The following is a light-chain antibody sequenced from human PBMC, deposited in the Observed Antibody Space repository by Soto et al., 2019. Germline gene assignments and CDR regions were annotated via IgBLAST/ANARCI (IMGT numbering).Light chain of an antibody. CDR3: QQSYSNSYN. Sequence: DIQLTQSPSSLSASVGDSVTITCRASQSMSDSLNWYQQKSGNAPKLLIYSASSLESGVTSRFSGSGSGTDFTLTISSLQPEDFGTYFCQQSYSNSYNFGQGTTLEIK. V-gene: IGKV1-39*01. J-gene: IGKJ2*01. CDR1: QSMSDS. CDR2: SAS.